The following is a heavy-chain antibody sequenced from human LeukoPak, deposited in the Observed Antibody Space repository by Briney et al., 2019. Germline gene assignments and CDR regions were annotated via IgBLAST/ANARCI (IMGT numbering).Heavy chain of an antibody. Sequence: AGSLTLTCAVSGLSFSNTFRHWIRQAPGKGLVWVSRIISDGIATTYADSVKGRVTISRDNAKNIMYLQMNSLRAEDTAVDYCAADGECDFEFWGQGTMVTVSS. CDR3: AADGECDFEF. D-gene: IGHD2-21*01. V-gene: IGHV3-74*01. J-gene: IGHJ3*01. CDR1: GLSFSNTF. CDR2: IISDGIAT.